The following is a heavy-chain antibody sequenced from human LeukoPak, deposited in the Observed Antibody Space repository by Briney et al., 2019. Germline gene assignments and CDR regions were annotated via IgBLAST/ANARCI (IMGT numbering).Heavy chain of an antibody. Sequence: SETLSLTCAVYGGSFSGYYWSWIRQPPGKGLEWIGEINHSGSTDYNPSLKSRVTISVDTSKNQFSLKLSSVTAADTAVYYCAREAVADSKYYFDYRGQGTLVTVSS. CDR2: INHSGST. D-gene: IGHD6-19*01. CDR3: AREAVADSKYYFDY. CDR1: GGSFSGYY. J-gene: IGHJ4*02. V-gene: IGHV4-34*01.